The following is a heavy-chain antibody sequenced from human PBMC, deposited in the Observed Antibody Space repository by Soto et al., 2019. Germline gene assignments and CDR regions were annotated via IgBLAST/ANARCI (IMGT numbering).Heavy chain of an antibody. Sequence: ASVKVSCKASGYTFSDYYLHWVRQAPGQALEWVGCFDPEDGYTIYAQKFQGRVTMTEDTSTDTAYMELSSLRSEDTAVYYCATGGLYYDISPRGAFDIWGQGTMVTVSS. CDR1: GYTFSDYY. J-gene: IGHJ3*02. V-gene: IGHV1-24*01. D-gene: IGHD3-9*01. CDR2: FDPEDGYT. CDR3: ATGGLYYDISPRGAFDI.